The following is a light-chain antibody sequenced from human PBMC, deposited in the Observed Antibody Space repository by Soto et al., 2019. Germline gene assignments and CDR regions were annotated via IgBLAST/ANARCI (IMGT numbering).Light chain of an antibody. CDR2: GVY. CDR3: SSYTSGSTLPWV. CDR1: SDDIGTYEY. J-gene: IGLJ1*01. V-gene: IGLV2-14*01. Sequence: QYGQTLPASVRVTPRQTITGSCTGSSDDIGTYEYISWHQHHPGKAPKLIIFGVYDRPSGISDRFSGSKSGNTASLTIFGLQVEDEAVYYCSSYTSGSTLPWVFGTGTKVTVL.